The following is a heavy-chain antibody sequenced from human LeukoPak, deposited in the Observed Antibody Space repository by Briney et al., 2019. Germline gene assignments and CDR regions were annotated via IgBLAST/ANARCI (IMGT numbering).Heavy chain of an antibody. V-gene: IGHV3-74*01. CDR3: ARGGYIAAASIDY. Sequence: GGSLRLSCAASGFTFSSYWMHWVRQAPGKGLVWVSRINTDGSSTSYADSVKGRFTISRDNAKNTLYLQMNSLRAEDTAVYYSARGGYIAAASIDYWGQGTLVTVSS. D-gene: IGHD6-13*01. CDR1: GFTFSSYW. J-gene: IGHJ4*02. CDR2: INTDGSST.